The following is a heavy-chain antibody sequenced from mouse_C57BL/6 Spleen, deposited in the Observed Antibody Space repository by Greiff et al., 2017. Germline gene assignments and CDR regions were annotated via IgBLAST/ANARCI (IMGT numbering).Heavy chain of an antibody. Sequence: QVQLKESGPELVKPGASVTISCKASGYAFSSSWLNWVKQRPGKGLEWIGRIYPGDGDTNYNGKFTGKATLTADKSSSTAYMQLSSLTSEDSAVYYGANYGSSEPHWYFEVWGTGTTVTVSS. D-gene: IGHD1-1*01. V-gene: IGHV1-82*01. CDR2: IYPGDGDT. CDR3: ANYGSSEPHWYFEV. J-gene: IGHJ1*03. CDR1: GYAFSSSW.